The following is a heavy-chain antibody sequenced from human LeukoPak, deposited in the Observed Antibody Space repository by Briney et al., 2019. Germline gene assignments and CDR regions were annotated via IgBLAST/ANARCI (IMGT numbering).Heavy chain of an antibody. Sequence: ASVKVSCKASGYTFTGYYMHWVRRAPGQGLELMGWINPNSGGTNYAQKFQGRVTMTRDTSISTAYMELSRLRSDDTAVYYCARDLDYDSSGYYPDYWGQGTLVTVSS. J-gene: IGHJ4*02. CDR3: ARDLDYDSSGYYPDY. CDR2: INPNSGGT. CDR1: GYTFTGYY. V-gene: IGHV1-2*02. D-gene: IGHD3-22*01.